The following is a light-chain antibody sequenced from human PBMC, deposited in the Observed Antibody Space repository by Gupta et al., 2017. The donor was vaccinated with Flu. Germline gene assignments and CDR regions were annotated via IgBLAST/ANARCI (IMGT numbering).Light chain of an antibody. CDR1: QSISSW. J-gene: IGKJ2*01. V-gene: IGKV1-5*03. Sequence: PYTLSASVGDRVTITCRASQSISSWLAWYQQKPGKAPKLLIYKTSTLESGVPSRFSGTGSGTEFSLTISSLQPDDSATYYCQQYNSFLYTFGQGTKLEIK. CDR2: KTS. CDR3: QQYNSFLYT.